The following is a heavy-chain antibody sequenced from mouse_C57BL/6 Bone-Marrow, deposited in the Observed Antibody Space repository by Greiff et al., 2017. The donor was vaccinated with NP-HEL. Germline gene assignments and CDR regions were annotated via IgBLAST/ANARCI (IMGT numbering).Heavy chain of an antibody. CDR3: TRRITTVEGFDV. CDR1: GYTFTDYE. D-gene: IGHD1-1*01. Sequence: VQLQQSGAELVRPGASVTLSCKASGYTFTDYEMHWVKQTPVHGLEWIGAIDPETGGTAYNQKFKGKAILTADKSSSTAYMELRSLTSEDSAVYYCTRRITTVEGFDVWGTGTTVTVSS. V-gene: IGHV1-15*01. CDR2: IDPETGGT. J-gene: IGHJ1*03.